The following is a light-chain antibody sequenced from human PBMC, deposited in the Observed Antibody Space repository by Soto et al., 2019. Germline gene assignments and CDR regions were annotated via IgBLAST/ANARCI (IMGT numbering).Light chain of an antibody. CDR1: QSVGSN. CDR2: GAS. V-gene: IGKV3-15*01. CDR3: QQYNNWPPT. J-gene: IGKJ1*01. Sequence: VLMTQSPATLSVSPGESATLSCRASQSVGSNLAWYQQKPGQAPRLLISGASTRATGVPARFSGRGSGTEFTLTISSLQSDDFAIYHCQQYNNWPPTFGQGTKVEIK.